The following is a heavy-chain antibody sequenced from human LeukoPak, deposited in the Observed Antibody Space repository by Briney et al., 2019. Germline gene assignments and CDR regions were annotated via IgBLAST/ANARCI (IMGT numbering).Heavy chain of an antibody. CDR3: ARPTRDRERGYSGYEPFDY. D-gene: IGHD5-12*01. CDR2: IYPADSDT. V-gene: IGHV5-51*01. J-gene: IGHJ4*02. Sequence: GESLKISCKGSGYDFTTYWIGWVRQMPGKGLEWMGVIYPADSDTTYSPSFQGQVTISTDKSISTAYLQWSSLKATDTAMYYCARPTRDRERGYSGYEPFDYWGQGTLVTVSS. CDR1: GYDFTTYW.